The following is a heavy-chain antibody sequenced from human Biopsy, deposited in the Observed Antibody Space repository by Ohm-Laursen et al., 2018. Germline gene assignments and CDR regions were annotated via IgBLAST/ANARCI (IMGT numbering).Heavy chain of an antibody. CDR1: GFTFSSYW. J-gene: IGHJ5*02. CDR2: INIDGSVT. V-gene: IGHV3-74*01. CDR3: ARGNGPSA. D-gene: IGHD4-23*01. Sequence: SLRLSCAASGFTFSSYWMHWVRQAPGKGLVWVSCINIDGSVTRYADADSVKGRFTISRDNAKNTLYLQMNSLRAEDTAIYYCARGNGPSAWGQGTLVTVSS.